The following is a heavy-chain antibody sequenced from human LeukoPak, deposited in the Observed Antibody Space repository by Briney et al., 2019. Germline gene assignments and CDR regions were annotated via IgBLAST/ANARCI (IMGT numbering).Heavy chain of an antibody. CDR2: IIPILGIA. Sequence: GASVKVSCKASGGTFSSYAISWVRQAPGQGLEWMGRIIPILGIANYAQKFQGRVTITADKSTSTAYMELSSLRSEDTAVYYCAGASFGGARFDPWGQGTLVTVSS. CDR1: GGTFSSYA. D-gene: IGHD3-10*01. CDR3: AGASFGGARFDP. V-gene: IGHV1-69*04. J-gene: IGHJ5*02.